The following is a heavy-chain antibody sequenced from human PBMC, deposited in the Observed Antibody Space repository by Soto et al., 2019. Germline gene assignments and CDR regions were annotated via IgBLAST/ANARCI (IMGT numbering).Heavy chain of an antibody. D-gene: IGHD5-18*01. V-gene: IGHV4-4*02. Sequence: SETLSLTCAVSCGSISSINWWSWVRQPPGKGLEWIGEIYHIVSTXXNPSLKSXXTISVDNSKNXFSLKLSSVTASDTAVYYFARRYGSWFDYWRKAILVTVSS. CDR2: IYHIVST. CDR1: CGSISSINW. CDR3: ARRYGSWFDY. J-gene: IGHJ4*02.